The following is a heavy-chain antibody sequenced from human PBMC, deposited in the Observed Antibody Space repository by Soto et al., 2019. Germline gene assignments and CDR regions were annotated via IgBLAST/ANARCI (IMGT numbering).Heavy chain of an antibody. CDR2: IIPILGIA. Sequence: ASVKVSCKASGGTFSSYTISWVRQAPGQGLEWMGRIIPILGIANYAQKFQGRVTITADKSTSTAYMELSSLRSEDTAVYYCARGGLYYYDSSGYSPDDYWGQGTLVTVSS. D-gene: IGHD3-22*01. CDR1: GGTFSSYT. CDR3: ARGGLYYYDSSGYSPDDY. J-gene: IGHJ4*02. V-gene: IGHV1-69*02.